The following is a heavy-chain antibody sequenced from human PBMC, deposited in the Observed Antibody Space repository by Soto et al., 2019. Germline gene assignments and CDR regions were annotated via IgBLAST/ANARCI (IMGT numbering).Heavy chain of an antibody. D-gene: IGHD3-10*01. CDR1: GFTFSSYA. CDR2: VSAGGDMT. Sequence: GSLRLSCSASGFTFSSYAMSWVRQAPGKGLEWVSSVSAGGDMTYYSDSVKGRFTISRDNSNNALFLQMNSLRIEDTALYYCARGARGGSGSQASYYYSRLDVWGQGTTVTVSS. CDR3: ARGARGGSGSQASYYYSRLDV. J-gene: IGHJ6*02. V-gene: IGHV3-23*01.